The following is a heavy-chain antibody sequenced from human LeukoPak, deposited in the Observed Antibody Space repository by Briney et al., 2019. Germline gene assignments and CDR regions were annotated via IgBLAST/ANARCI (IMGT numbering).Heavy chain of an antibody. Sequence: GGSLRLSCAASGFTFSSYGMSWVRQAPGKGLEWVSYISSSSSTIYYADSVKGRFTISRDNAKNSLYLQMNSLRAEDTAVHYCARDPSSGWSLYYFDYWGQGTLVTVSS. V-gene: IGHV3-48*01. CDR1: GFTFSSYG. D-gene: IGHD6-19*01. CDR3: ARDPSSGWSLYYFDY. J-gene: IGHJ4*02. CDR2: ISSSSSTI.